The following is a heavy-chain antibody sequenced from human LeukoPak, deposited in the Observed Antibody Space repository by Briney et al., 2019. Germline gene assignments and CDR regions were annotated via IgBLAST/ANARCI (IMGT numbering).Heavy chain of an antibody. V-gene: IGHV3-23*01. CDR3: AKVTGDLKGYFDY. D-gene: IGHD7-27*01. CDR2: LSGSGGGT. Sequence: AGGSLRLSCAASGFTFSSYAMSWVRQAPGKGLEWVSALSGSGGGTYYADSVKGRFTISRDNSKNTLYLQMNSLRAADTAVYYCAKVTGDLKGYFDYWGQGTLVTVSS. J-gene: IGHJ4*02. CDR1: GFTFSSYA.